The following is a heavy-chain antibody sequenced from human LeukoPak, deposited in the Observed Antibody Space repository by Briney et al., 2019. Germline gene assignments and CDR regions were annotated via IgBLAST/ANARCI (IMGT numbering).Heavy chain of an antibody. V-gene: IGHV3-13*01. CDR1: GFTFSSYD. CDR3: ARVTHYSSGWYYFDC. Sequence: GGSLRLSCAASGFTFSSYDMHWVRQAPGKGLEWVSAIGTAGDTYYPGFVKGRFTISRENAKNSLYLQMNSLRAEDTAVYYCARVTHYSSGWYYFDCWGQGTLVTVSS. J-gene: IGHJ4*02. D-gene: IGHD6-19*01. CDR2: IGTAGDT.